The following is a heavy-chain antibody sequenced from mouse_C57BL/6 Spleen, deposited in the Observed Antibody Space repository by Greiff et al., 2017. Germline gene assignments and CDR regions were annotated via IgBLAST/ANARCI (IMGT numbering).Heavy chain of an antibody. Sequence: EVHLVESGGGLVKPGGSLKLSCAASGFTFSSYAMSWVRQTPEKRLEWVATISDGGSYTYYPDNVKGRFTISRDNAKNNLYLQMSHLKSEDTAMYYCARDSGLTGTNYFDYWGQGTTLTVSS. V-gene: IGHV5-4*01. CDR1: GFTFSSYA. CDR3: ARDSGLTGTNYFDY. D-gene: IGHD4-1*01. J-gene: IGHJ2*01. CDR2: ISDGGSYT.